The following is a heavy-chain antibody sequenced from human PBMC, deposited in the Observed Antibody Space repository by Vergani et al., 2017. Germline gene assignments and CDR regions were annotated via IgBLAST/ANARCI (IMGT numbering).Heavy chain of an antibody. CDR3: AAGADYDFWSGYPIIYGMDV. Sequence: EVQLVESGGGLVKPGGSLSLSCAASGFTFSSYSMNWVRQAPGKGLEWVSSISSSSSYIYYADSVKCRFTISRDNAENSLYLQMNSLRAEDTAVYYCAAGADYDFWSGYPIIYGMDVWGQGTTVTVSS. CDR1: GFTFSSYS. J-gene: IGHJ6*02. CDR2: ISSSSSYI. D-gene: IGHD3-3*01. V-gene: IGHV3-21*01.